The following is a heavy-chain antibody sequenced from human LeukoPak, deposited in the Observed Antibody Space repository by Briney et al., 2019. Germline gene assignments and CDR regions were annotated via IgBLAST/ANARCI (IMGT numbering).Heavy chain of an antibody. CDR3: ARVPRRGERFDP. J-gene: IGHJ5*02. Sequence: ASVKVSCKASGYTFTSYDVNWVRQATGQGLEWMGWMNPISGDTGYALKFQGRVTMSRNTSISTAYMELGSLISEDTAVYYCARVPRRGERFDPWGQGTLVTVSS. V-gene: IGHV1-8*01. CDR1: GYTFTSYD. CDR2: MNPISGDT. D-gene: IGHD3-10*01.